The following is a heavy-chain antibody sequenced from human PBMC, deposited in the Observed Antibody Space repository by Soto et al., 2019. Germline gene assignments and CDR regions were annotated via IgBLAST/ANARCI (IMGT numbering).Heavy chain of an antibody. J-gene: IGHJ4*02. V-gene: IGHV3-74*01. D-gene: IGHD3-10*01. CDR2: IYNDGTYS. CDR1: GFIFKMYW. CDR3: TRGPRPISTGTGAY. Sequence: GGSLRLSCAASGFIFKMYWMHWVRQSPGKGLVWISRIYNDGTYSDYADSVRGRFTISRDNVNDTLYLQMNNLRAEDSGLYYCTRGPRPISTGTGAYWGQGTQVTVYS.